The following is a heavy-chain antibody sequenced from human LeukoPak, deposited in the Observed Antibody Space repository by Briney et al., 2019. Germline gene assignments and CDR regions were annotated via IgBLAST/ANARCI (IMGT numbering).Heavy chain of an antibody. V-gene: IGHV4-38-2*01. Sequence: SETLSLTCAVPGYSIISDYYWGWFRLPPGKGLEWVGSINHSGSTYYNLSLKSRVTISVDTSKNQFSLSVSSVTAADTAVYYCARNLGYSTLDYWGQGLLVTVSS. CDR2: INHSGST. CDR1: GYSIISDYY. CDR3: ARNLGYSTLDY. J-gene: IGHJ4*02. D-gene: IGHD6-13*01.